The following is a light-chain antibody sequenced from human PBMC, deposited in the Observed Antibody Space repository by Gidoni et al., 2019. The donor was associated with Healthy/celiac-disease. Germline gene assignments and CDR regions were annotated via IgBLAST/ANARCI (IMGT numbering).Light chain of an antibody. CDR2: GAS. V-gene: IGKV3-15*01. CDR3: QQYNNWPLRDT. Sequence: EIVMTPSSATLSVSPGERATLSCRASQSVSSNLAWYQQKPGQAPRLLIYGASTRPTGSPARFSGSGSGTEFTLTISSLQSEDFAVYYCQQYNNWPLRDTFGQGTKVEIK. CDR1: QSVSSN. J-gene: IGKJ1*01.